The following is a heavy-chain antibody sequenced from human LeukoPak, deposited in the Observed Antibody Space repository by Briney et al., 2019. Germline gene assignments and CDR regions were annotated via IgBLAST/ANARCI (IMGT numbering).Heavy chain of an antibody. Sequence: GGSLRLSCAASGFTFSSDSMNWVRQAPEKGLEWISYISSSSTTIYYADSVKGRFTISRDNAKNSVYLQMNSLRAEDTAVYYCARGIAGAWGFDYWGLGTLVTVSS. CDR1: GFTFSSDS. V-gene: IGHV3-48*04. D-gene: IGHD6-13*01. CDR3: ARGIAGAWGFDY. CDR2: ISSSSTTI. J-gene: IGHJ4*02.